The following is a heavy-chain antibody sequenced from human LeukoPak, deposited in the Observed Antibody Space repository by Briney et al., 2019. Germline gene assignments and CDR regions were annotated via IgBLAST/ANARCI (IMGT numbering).Heavy chain of an antibody. J-gene: IGHJ6*03. CDR3: ARVTLWFGPFYYYYMDV. V-gene: IGHV1-46*01. Sequence: ASVKVSCKASGYTFTSYYMHWVRQAPGQGFEWMGIINPSGGCTSYAQKFQGRVTMTRDTSTSTVYMELSSLRSEDTAVYYCARVTLWFGPFYYYYMDVWGKGTTVTVSS. D-gene: IGHD3-10*01. CDR1: GYTFTSYY. CDR2: INPSGGCT.